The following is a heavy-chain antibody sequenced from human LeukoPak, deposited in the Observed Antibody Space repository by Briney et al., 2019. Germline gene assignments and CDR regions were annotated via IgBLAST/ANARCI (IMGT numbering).Heavy chain of an antibody. V-gene: IGHV1-8*01. D-gene: IGHD3-10*01. CDR2: MNPNSGNT. Sequence: ASVKVSCKASGYTFTSYDINWVRQATGQGLEWMGWMNPNSGNTGYAQKFQGRVTMTRNTSISTAYMELSSLRSEDTAVHYCARAPMISRGGDYWGQGTLVTVSS. J-gene: IGHJ4*02. CDR3: ARAPMISRGGDY. CDR1: GYTFTSYD.